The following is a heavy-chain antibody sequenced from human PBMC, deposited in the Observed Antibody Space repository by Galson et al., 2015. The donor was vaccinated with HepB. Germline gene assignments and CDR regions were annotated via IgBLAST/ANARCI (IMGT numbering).Heavy chain of an antibody. CDR3: ARWGYCSSTSCRIATEGWFDP. CDR1: GFTFSSYW. V-gene: IGHV3-7*03. J-gene: IGHJ5*02. D-gene: IGHD2-2*01. CDR2: IKQDGSEK. Sequence: SLRLSCAASGFTFSSYWMSWVRQAPGKGLEWVANIKQDGSEKYYVDSVKGRFTISRDNAKNSLYLQMNSLRAEDTAVYYCARWGYCSSTSCRIATEGWFDPWGQGTLVTVSS.